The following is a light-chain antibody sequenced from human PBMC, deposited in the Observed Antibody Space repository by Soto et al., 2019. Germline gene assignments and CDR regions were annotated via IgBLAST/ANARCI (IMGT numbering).Light chain of an antibody. J-gene: IGKJ2*01. CDR1: QSISSH. Sequence: DIQVTQSPSTLSASVGDRVTITCRASQSISSHLAWYRQKPGKAPNLLIFETSNLHVGVPSRISASGTGTEFTLTTTNLQPDDFATYYCLQYDKSSPYTFGQGTNLQI. CDR3: LQYDKSSPYT. CDR2: ETS. V-gene: IGKV1-5*03.